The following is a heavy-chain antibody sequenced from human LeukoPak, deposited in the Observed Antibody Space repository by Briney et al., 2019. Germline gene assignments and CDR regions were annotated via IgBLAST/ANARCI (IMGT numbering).Heavy chain of an antibody. CDR2: IYYSGST. J-gene: IGHJ3*02. CDR3: ASGPYSSSWRTSTYALDI. V-gene: IGHV4-59*01. CDR1: GGSTSSYY. Sequence: LETLSLTCTVSGGSTSSYYWSCVRQPPRGGVERSGYIYYSGSTNHHPSLKRRVTISVDTSKNQFSLKLSSVTAADTAVYYCASGPYSSSWRTSTYALDIWGQGTMVTVSS. D-gene: IGHD6-13*01.